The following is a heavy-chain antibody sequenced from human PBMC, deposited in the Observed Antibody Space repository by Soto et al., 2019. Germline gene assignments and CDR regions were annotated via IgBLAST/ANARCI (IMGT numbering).Heavy chain of an antibody. Sequence: SETLSLTCAVYGGSFSGYYWSWIRQPPGKGLEWIGYIYYSGSTYYNPSLKSRVTISVDTSKNQFSLKLSSVTAADTAVYYCARGTAAAGPWFDPWGQGTLVTVSS. V-gene: IGHV4-34*09. D-gene: IGHD6-13*01. CDR1: GGSFSGYY. CDR2: IYYSGST. J-gene: IGHJ5*02. CDR3: ARGTAAAGPWFDP.